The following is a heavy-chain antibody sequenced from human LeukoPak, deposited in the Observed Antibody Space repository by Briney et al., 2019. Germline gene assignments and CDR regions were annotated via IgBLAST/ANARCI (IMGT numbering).Heavy chain of an antibody. V-gene: IGHV3-30-3*01. CDR3: ARGGRIQLWLAPFDY. Sequence: GGSLRLSCAASGFTFSSYAMHWVRQAPGKGLEWVAVISYDGSNKYYAGSVKGRFTISRDNSKNTLYLQMNSLRAEDTAVYYCARGGRIQLWLAPFDYWGQGTLVTVSS. CDR2: ISYDGSNK. CDR1: GFTFSSYA. J-gene: IGHJ4*02. D-gene: IGHD5-18*01.